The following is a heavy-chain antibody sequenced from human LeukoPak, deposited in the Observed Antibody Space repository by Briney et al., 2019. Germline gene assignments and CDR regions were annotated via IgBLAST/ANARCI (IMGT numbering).Heavy chain of an antibody. CDR2: IRYDGSNK. J-gene: IGHJ3*02. CDR3: AKDRRGYDPKNAFDI. CDR1: GFTFSSYG. V-gene: IGHV3-30*02. D-gene: IGHD3-3*01. Sequence: GGSLRLSCAASGFTFSSYGMHWVRQAPGKGLEWVAFIRYDGSNKYYADSVKGRFTISRDNSKNTLYLQMNSLRAEDTAVYYCAKDRRGYDPKNAFDIWGQGTMVTVSS.